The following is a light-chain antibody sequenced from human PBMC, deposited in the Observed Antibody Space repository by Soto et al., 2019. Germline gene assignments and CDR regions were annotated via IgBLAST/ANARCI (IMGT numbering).Light chain of an antibody. Sequence: QSVLTQSPSVSGTPGQGVTISCSGGTSNIGTYTVNWYQQLPGTAPKVLIYGDNQRPSGVADRFSGSKSGTSASLAISGLQSEDEAYYYCAAWDDSLNGVVFGGGTKLPVL. CDR2: GDN. CDR3: AAWDDSLNGVV. J-gene: IGLJ2*01. V-gene: IGLV1-44*01. CDR1: TSNIGTYT.